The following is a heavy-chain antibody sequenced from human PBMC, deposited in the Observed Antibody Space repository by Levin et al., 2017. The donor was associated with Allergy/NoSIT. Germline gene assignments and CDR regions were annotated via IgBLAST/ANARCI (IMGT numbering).Heavy chain of an antibody. J-gene: IGHJ4*02. CDR2: IIPAFAST. Sequence: KISCKAFGGTLRNYPISWVRQAPGQGLEWMGGIIPAFASTNYAQKFQGRVTITADESTRTAYMELRSLRSEDTAIYFCARPRGGFYGSGSFDSWGQGTLVTVSS. CDR1: GGTLRNYP. CDR3: ARPRGGFYGSGSFDS. V-gene: IGHV1-69*01. D-gene: IGHD3-10*01.